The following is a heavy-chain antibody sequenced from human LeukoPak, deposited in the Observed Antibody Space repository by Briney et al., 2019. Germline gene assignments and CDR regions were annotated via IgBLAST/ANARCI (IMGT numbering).Heavy chain of an antibody. CDR2: ISGSGGST. D-gene: IGHD6-13*01. V-gene: IGHV3-23*01. CDR1: GFTFSSYA. J-gene: IGHJ4*02. Sequence: GGSLRLSCAASGFTFSSYAMSWVRQAPGKGLEWVSTISGSGGSTYYADSVKGRFTISRDNSKSTLYLQMNSLRAEDTAVYYCAKTMGVYRYFDYWGQGTLVTVSS. CDR3: AKTMGVYRYFDY.